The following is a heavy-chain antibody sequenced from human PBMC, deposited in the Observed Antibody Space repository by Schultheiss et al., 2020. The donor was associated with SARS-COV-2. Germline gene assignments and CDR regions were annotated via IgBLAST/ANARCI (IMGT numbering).Heavy chain of an antibody. CDR2: ISSNGGST. J-gene: IGHJ4*02. CDR3: ARGAHCGGDCSFDY. Sequence: GGSLRLSCAASGFTFDDYAMHWVRQAPGKGLEHVSVISSNGGSTDYADSVRGRFTISRDNSKNTLYLQMGSLRGEDMAVYYCARGAHCGGDCSFDYWGQGTLVTVSS. D-gene: IGHD2-21*02. CDR1: GFTFDDYA. V-gene: IGHV3-64*02.